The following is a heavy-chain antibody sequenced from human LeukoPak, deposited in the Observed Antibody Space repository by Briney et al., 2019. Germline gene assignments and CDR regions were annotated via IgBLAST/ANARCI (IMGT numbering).Heavy chain of an antibody. J-gene: IGHJ4*02. CDR2: IRSKAYSYAT. D-gene: IGHD3-22*01. V-gene: IGHV3-73*01. CDR1: GFTFSASA. Sequence: GGSLRLSCAASGFTFSASAMHWVRQASGKGLEWVGRIRSKAYSYATAYTASMKGRFTISRDDSKNTLYLQMNSLRAEDTAVYYCAKVFKDSGGYPLYFFDYWGQGTLVTVSS. CDR3: AKVFKDSGGYPLYFFDY.